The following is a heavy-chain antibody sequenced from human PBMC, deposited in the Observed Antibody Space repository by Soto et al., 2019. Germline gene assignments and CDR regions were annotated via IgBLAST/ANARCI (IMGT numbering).Heavy chain of an antibody. CDR1: GFTFSSYS. CDR3: ARAPSGYAFDI. D-gene: IGHD1-26*01. V-gene: IGHV3-21*01. Sequence: GGSLRLSCAASGFTFSSYSMNWVRQAPGKGLEWVSSISSSSSYIYYADSVKGRFTISRDNAKNSLYLQMNSLRAEDTAVYYCARAPSGYAFDIWGQGTMVTVSS. CDR2: ISSSSSYI. J-gene: IGHJ3*02.